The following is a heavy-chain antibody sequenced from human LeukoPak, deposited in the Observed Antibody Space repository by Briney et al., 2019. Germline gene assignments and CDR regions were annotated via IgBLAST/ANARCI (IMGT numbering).Heavy chain of an antibody. CDR3: ARDIGGHYYDSSPGAFDI. CDR2: ISGSGGST. D-gene: IGHD3-22*01. V-gene: IGHV3-23*01. J-gene: IGHJ3*02. Sequence: GGSLRLSCAASGFTFSSYAMSWVRQAPGKGLEWVSAISGSGGSTYYADSVKGRFTISRDNSKNTLYLQMNSLRAEDTAVYYCARDIGGHYYDSSPGAFDIWGQGTMVTVSS. CDR1: GFTFSSYA.